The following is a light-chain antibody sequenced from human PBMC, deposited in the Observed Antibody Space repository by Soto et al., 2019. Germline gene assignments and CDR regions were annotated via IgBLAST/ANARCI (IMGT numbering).Light chain of an antibody. J-gene: IGLJ1*01. CDR2: EVS. V-gene: IGLV2-14*01. CDR1: SSDVGGYNY. CDR3: SSYATSSSYV. Sequence: QSVLTQPASVSGSPGQSITISCTGTSSDVGGYNYVSWYQQHPGTSPKLMIYEVSSRPLGVSNRFSGSKSGNTASLTISGLQAGNEADYFCSSYATSSSYVFRPGTKVTVL.